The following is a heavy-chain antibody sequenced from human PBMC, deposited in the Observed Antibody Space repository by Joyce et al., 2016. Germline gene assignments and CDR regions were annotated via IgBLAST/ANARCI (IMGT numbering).Heavy chain of an antibody. Sequence: EVQLVESGGGLVKPGGSLRISCAASGFTFSTSSMSWFRRAPGKGLEWVSAISSDSTYIFYADSVKGRFTVSRDNAKNSLYLQMNSLRAEDTAVFFCARGGIVYDYSMDLWGQETTVTVSS. CDR2: ISSDSTYI. J-gene: IGHJ6*02. V-gene: IGHV3-21*02. CDR3: ARGGIVYDYSMDL. D-gene: IGHD3-22*01. CDR1: GFTFSTSS.